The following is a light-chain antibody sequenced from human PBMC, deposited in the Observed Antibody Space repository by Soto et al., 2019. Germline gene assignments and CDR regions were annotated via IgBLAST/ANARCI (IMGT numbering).Light chain of an antibody. CDR2: DVS. J-gene: IGLJ3*02. V-gene: IGLV2-14*03. Sequence: QSALTQPASVSGSPGQSFTIPCTGSSSDVGAYHSVSWYQQHPGKAPKLIIFDVSNRPSGVSNRFSGSKSGNTASLTISGLQAEDEADYYCSSFTDPGAVMLGGGTKVT. CDR1: SSDVGAYHS. CDR3: SSFTDPGAVM.